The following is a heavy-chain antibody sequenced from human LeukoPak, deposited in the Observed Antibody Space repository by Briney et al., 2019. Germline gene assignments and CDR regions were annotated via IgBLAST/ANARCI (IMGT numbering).Heavy chain of an antibody. Sequence: ASVKVSCKASGGTFSSYAISWVRQAPGQGLEWMGRIIPILGIANHAQKFQGRVTITADKSTSTAYMELSSLRSEDTAVYYCARGDGPRGYSYVGYWGQGTLVTVSS. D-gene: IGHD5-18*01. CDR2: IIPILGIA. CDR1: GGTFSSYA. V-gene: IGHV1-69*04. CDR3: ARGDGPRGYSYVGY. J-gene: IGHJ4*02.